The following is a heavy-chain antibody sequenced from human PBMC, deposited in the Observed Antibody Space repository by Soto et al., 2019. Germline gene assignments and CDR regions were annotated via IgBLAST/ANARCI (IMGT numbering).Heavy chain of an antibody. J-gene: IGHJ6*02. V-gene: IGHV1-69*02. Sequence: QVQLVQSGAEVKKPGSSVKVSCKASGGTFSSYTISWVRQAPGQGLEWMGRIIPILGIANYAQKFQGRVTITADKSTSTAYMELSSLRSEDTAVYYCARLTVIAVAGTYGMDVWGQGTTVTVSS. CDR2: IIPILGIA. CDR3: ARLTVIAVAGTYGMDV. D-gene: IGHD6-19*01. CDR1: GGTFSSYT.